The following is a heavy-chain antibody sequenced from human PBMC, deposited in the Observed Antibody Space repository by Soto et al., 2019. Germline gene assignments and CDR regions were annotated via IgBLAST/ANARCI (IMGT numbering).Heavy chain of an antibody. CDR2: IIPIFGTA. D-gene: IGHD2-21*02. Sequence: ASVKVSCKASGGTFSSYAISWVRQAPGQGLEWMGGIIPIFGTANYAQKFQGRVTITADESTSTAYMELSSLRSEDTAVYYCASGAVVTAIYYYYYYGMDVWGQGTTVTVSS. J-gene: IGHJ6*02. V-gene: IGHV1-69*13. CDR1: GGTFSSYA. CDR3: ASGAVVTAIYYYYYYGMDV.